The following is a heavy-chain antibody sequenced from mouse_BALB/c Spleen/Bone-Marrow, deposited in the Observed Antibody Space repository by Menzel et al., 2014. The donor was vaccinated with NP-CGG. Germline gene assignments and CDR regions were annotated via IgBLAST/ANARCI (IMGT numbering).Heavy chain of an antibody. Sequence: EVQLQESGGDLVKPGGSLKLSCEAPGFTFSNYALPWVRQTPEKSLEWVASIRTSGSTYYLDSVKGRFTIYKDGDRNFLNLRMSSLKSEDMAMYYCDRNYYGSFAYWGQGTLVTVSA. CDR2: IRTSGST. J-gene: IGHJ3*01. CDR1: GFTFSNYA. CDR3: DRNYYGSFAY. V-gene: IGHV5-6-5*01. D-gene: IGHD1-1*01.